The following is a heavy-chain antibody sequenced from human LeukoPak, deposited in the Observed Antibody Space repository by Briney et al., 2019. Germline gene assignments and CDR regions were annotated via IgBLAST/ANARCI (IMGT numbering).Heavy chain of an antibody. CDR1: GFTVSTYD. D-gene: IGHD2-15*01. Sequence: GGSLRLSCAVSGFTVSTYDMNWVRQAPGKGLEWVSYISSSGRTVYYADSVQGRFTISRDSAKNSLYLQMNSLRVEDTAVYYCARARGYYSPLDYWGQGTLVTVSS. CDR2: ISSSGRTV. J-gene: IGHJ4*02. CDR3: ARARGYYSPLDY. V-gene: IGHV3-48*04.